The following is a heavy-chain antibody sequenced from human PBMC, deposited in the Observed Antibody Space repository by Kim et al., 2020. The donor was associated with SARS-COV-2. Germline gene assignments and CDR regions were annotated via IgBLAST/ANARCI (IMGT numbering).Heavy chain of an antibody. Sequence: GGSLRLSCAASGFTVSSNYMSWVRQAPGKGLEWVAVIYSGGSTYYADSVKGRFTISRDNSKNTLYLHMNSLRAEDTAVYYCARDGGSSYYYYMDVWGQGTTVTVSS. V-gene: IGHV3-53*01. D-gene: IGHD6-6*01. CDR3: ARDGGSSYYYYMDV. J-gene: IGHJ6*03. CDR2: IYSGGST. CDR1: GFTVSSNY.